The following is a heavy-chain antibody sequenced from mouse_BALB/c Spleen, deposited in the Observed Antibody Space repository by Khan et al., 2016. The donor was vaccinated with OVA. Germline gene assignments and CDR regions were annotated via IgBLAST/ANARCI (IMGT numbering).Heavy chain of an antibody. J-gene: IGHJ2*01. Sequence: VQLKQSGPGLVKPSQSLSLTCTVTGYSITSGYAWNWIRQFPGNKLEWMGYISYSGVTSYTPSLKSRISITRDTSKNQFFLQLNSVTTEDTATYSCARGNDYGYYFDYWGQGTTLTVSS. D-gene: IGHD1-1*01. CDR2: ISYSGVT. CDR1: GYSITSGYA. CDR3: ARGNDYGYYFDY. V-gene: IGHV3-2*02.